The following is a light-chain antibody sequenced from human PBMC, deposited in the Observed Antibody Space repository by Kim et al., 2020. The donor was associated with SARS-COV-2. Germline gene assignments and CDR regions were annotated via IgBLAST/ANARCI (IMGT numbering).Light chain of an antibody. J-gene: IGLJ1*01. V-gene: IGLV3-1*01. Sequence: SYELTQPPSVSVSPGQTASITCFGDKLGDKYTSWYQQKPGQSPVLVIHQDTKRPSGIPARFSGSNSGNTATLTISGTQAMDEADYYCQAWDSNTGVFGTGTKVTVL. CDR3: QAWDSNTGV. CDR1: KLGDKY. CDR2: QDT.